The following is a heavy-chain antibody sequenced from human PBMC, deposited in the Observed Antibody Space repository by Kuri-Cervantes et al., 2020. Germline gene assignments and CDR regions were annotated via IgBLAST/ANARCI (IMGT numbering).Heavy chain of an antibody. Sequence: GGSLRLSCAASGFTFSSYGMHWVRQAPGKGLEWVAVIWYDGSNKYYADSVKGRFTISRDNSKNTLYLQMNSLRAEDTAVDYCVTERRNYYLDVWGKGTTVTVSS. CDR1: GFTFSSYG. J-gene: IGHJ6*03. V-gene: IGHV3-33*08. CDR3: VTERRNYYLDV. CDR2: IWYDGSNK.